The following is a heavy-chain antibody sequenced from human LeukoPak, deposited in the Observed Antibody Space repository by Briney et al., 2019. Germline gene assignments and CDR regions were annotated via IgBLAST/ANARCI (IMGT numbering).Heavy chain of an antibody. CDR3: AGLVGRYSSGLYYYYFDY. D-gene: IGHD3-22*01. J-gene: IGHJ4*02. CDR2: VSYSGST. CDR1: GGSISSSGHY. Sequence: SETLSLTCTVSGGSISSSGHYWGWFRQPPGKGLEWIGSVSYSGSTSYSPSLKSRVTISLDTSKNQFSLKLSSVTAADTAVYYCAGLVGRYSSGLYYYYFDYWGQGTLVTVSS. V-gene: IGHV4-39*01.